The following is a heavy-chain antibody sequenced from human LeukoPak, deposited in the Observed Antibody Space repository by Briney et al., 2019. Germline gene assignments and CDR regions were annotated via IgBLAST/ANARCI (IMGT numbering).Heavy chain of an antibody. CDR3: ARAGSYRFDY. CDR1: GFTISSYW. J-gene: IGHJ4*02. CDR2: INTDGSST. V-gene: IGHV3-74*01. D-gene: IGHD1-26*01. Sequence: PGGSLRLSCAASGFTISSYWVHWVRQGPGKGLVWVSRINTDGSSTSYADSVKGRFTISRDNAKNTLYLQMNSLTAEDTAVYYCARAGSYRFDYWGQGTLVTVSS.